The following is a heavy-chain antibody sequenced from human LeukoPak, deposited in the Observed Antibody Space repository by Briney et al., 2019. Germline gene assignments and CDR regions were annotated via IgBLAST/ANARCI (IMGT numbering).Heavy chain of an antibody. Sequence: SLRLSCAASGFTFSSYAMSWVRQAPGKGLEWVSGISWNSGSIGYADSVKGRFTISRDNAKNSLYLQMNSLRAEDTALYYCAKDRPGAEYFQHWGQGTLVTVSS. CDR1: GFTFSSYA. CDR3: AKDRPGAEYFQH. J-gene: IGHJ1*01. CDR2: ISWNSGSI. V-gene: IGHV3-9*01.